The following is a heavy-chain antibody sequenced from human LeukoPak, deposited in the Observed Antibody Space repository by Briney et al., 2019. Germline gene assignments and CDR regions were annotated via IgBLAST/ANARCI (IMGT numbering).Heavy chain of an antibody. CDR1: GFTFSSYG. J-gene: IGHJ6*02. D-gene: IGHD2-2*01. CDR2: ISYDGSNK. V-gene: IGHV3-30*18. Sequence: PGGSLRLSCAASGFTFSSYGMHWVRQAPGKGLEWVAVISYDGSNKYYADSVKGRFTISRDNSKNTLYLQMNSLRAEDTAVYYCAKEGGCSSTSCYGYYYYYGMDVWGQGTTVTVS. CDR3: AKEGGCSSTSCYGYYYYYGMDV.